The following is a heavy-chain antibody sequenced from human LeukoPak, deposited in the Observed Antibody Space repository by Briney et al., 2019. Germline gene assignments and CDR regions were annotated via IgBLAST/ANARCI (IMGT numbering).Heavy chain of an antibody. CDR1: YGSIRRYY. D-gene: IGHD3-10*01. V-gene: IGHV4-59*01. CDR2: IYYSGST. CDR3: TRISGDEKYFDV. Sequence: SETLSLTCTVSYGSIRRYYWTWIRQPPGKGLEWIGYIYYSGSTNYNPSLQSRVAISVDTSKNQFSLNLSSVTAADTAVYFCTRISGDEKYFDVWGRGTLVTVAS. J-gene: IGHJ2*01.